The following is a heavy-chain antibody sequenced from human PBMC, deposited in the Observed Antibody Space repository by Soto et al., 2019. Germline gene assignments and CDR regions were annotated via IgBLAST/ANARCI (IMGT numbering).Heavy chain of an antibody. CDR2: IIPVFGTP. V-gene: IGHV1-69*12. D-gene: IGHD3-22*01. J-gene: IGHJ6*02. CDR1: GGSLSNYG. Sequence: QVQLVQSGAEVKKPGSSVKVSCKASGGSLSNYGISWVRQAPGQGLEWMGAIIPVFGTPNYAQQFQDRVTITADESTTTVYMGVRALTSEDTALYYCARGDATKIVVTTYYAMDVWGQGTTVTVSS. CDR3: ARGDATKIVVTTYYAMDV.